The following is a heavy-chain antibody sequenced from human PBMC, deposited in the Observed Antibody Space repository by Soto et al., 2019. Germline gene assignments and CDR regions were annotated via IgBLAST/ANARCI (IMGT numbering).Heavy chain of an antibody. Sequence: ASVKVSCKASGYTFTTYGFTWVRQAPGQGLEWMGWISAYNGNTNYAQKLQGRVTMTTDTSTSTAYMELRSLRSDDTAVYYCARKVQGYFDYWGQGTLVTVSS. V-gene: IGHV1-18*01. CDR1: GYTFTTYG. J-gene: IGHJ4*02. CDR3: ARKVQGYFDY. D-gene: IGHD1-1*01. CDR2: ISAYNGNT.